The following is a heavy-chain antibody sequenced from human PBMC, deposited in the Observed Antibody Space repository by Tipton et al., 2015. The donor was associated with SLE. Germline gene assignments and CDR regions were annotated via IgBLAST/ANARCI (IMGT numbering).Heavy chain of an antibody. CDR3: AKDLNQIYGMDV. CDR1: GFTFSNYA. J-gene: IGHJ6*02. V-gene: IGHV3-23*01. Sequence: SLRLSCAASGFTFSNYAMSWVRQAPGKGLEWVSVITGSGYNTFYADSVKGRFTISRDNSKNTVYLQMNSLRAEDTAVYYCAKDLNQIYGMDVWGQGTTVTVSS. CDR2: ITGSGYNT.